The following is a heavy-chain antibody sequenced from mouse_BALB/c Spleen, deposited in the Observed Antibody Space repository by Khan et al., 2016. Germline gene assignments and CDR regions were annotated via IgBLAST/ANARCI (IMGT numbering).Heavy chain of an antibody. Sequence: QVQLQQSGAELMKPGASVQISCKATGYTFSRYWIEWGKERPGHGMEGIGEILPGTGSTNYNEEFKGKATFTAETSSNPTYMQLSSLTSEDSAGYDGVRGAYWGEGTLVTGSA. J-gene: IGHJ3*01. CDR1: GYTFSRYW. CDR3: VRGAY. V-gene: IGHV1-9*01. CDR2: ILPGTGST.